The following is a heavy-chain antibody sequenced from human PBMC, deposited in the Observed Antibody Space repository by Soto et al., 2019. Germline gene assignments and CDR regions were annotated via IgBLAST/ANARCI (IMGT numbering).Heavy chain of an antibody. CDR2: IDPSDSYT. Sequence: GESLKISCKGSGYSFTSYWISWVRQMPGKGLEWMGRIDPSDSYTNYSPSFQGHVTISADKSISTAYLQWSSLKASDTAMYYCASSPRGYCSSTSCRELGNYYGMDVCAQGTTVPVSS. CDR3: ASSPRGYCSSTSCRELGNYYGMDV. CDR1: GYSFTSYW. J-gene: IGHJ6*02. D-gene: IGHD2-2*01. V-gene: IGHV5-10-1*01.